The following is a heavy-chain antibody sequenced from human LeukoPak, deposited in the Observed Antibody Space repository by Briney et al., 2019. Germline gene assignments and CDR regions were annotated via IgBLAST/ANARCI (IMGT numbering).Heavy chain of an antibody. V-gene: IGHV1-69*05. CDR1: GGSFRSYA. J-gene: IGHJ6*03. Sequence: GASVKVSCKASGGSFRSYAMSWVRQAPGQGLEWMGGIIPIFGTANYAQKFQGRVTITTDESTSTAYMELSSLRSEDTAVYYCARGIAAPYMDVWGKGTTVTVSS. CDR3: ARGIAAPYMDV. CDR2: IIPIFGTA. D-gene: IGHD6-13*01.